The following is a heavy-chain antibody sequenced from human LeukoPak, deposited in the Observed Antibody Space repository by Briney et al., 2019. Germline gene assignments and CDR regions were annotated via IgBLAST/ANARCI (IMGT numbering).Heavy chain of an antibody. V-gene: IGHV4-34*01. CDR3: AKGQGDAWSGYVLNV. CDR2: MDHSGSI. D-gene: IGHD3-3*01. J-gene: IGHJ6*04. Sequence: SETLSLTCAVYGGSFSGYYWSWIRQSPGKGLEWIGEMDHSGSINYNPPLKSRVTISVDTSKNHFSLKLNSVTAADTAVYYCAKGQGDAWSGYVLNVWGKGTTVTVSS. CDR1: GGSFSGYY.